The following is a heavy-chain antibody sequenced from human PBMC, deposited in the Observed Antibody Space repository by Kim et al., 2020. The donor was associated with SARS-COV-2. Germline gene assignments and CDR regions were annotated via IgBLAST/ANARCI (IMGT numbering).Heavy chain of an antibody. CDR1: GGSISSGGYY. CDR3: ARGDYYGSGGWFDP. V-gene: IGHV4-31*03. Sequence: SETLSLTCTVSGGSISSGGYYWSWIRQHPGKGLEWIGFIYYSGSTYYNPSLKSRVTISLDTSKNQFSLKLSSVTAADTAVYYCARGDYYGSGGWFDPWGQGTLVTVSS. D-gene: IGHD3-10*01. CDR2: IYYSGST. J-gene: IGHJ5*02.